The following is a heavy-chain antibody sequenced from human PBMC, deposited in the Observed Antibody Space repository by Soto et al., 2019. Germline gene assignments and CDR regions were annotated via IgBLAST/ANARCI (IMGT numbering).Heavy chain of an antibody. CDR2: INPNSGGT. V-gene: IGHV1-2*04. D-gene: IGHD5-18*01. CDR3: ARDRTAMVLYYGMXV. CDR1: GYTFTGYY. J-gene: IGHJ6*02. Sequence: ASVKVSCKASGYTFTGYYMHWVRQAPGQGLEWMGWINPNSGGTNYAQKFQGWVTMTRDTSISTAYMELSRLRSDDTAVYYCARDRTAMVLYYGMXVWGQGNTVTVSS.